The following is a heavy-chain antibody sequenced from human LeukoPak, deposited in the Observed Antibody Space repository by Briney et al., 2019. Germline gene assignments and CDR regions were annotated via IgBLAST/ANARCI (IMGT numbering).Heavy chain of an antibody. V-gene: IGHV4-59*01. J-gene: IGHJ4*02. Sequence: SETLSLTCAVSGGSISGYYWSWMRQPPGKGLEWIGYIYYTGSTNYNPSLKSRVTISVDTSKNQFSLKLSSVTAADTAVYYCARDRLSSGWYGWVDCWGQGTLVTVSS. CDR3: ARDRLSSGWYGWVDC. D-gene: IGHD6-19*01. CDR1: GGSISGYY. CDR2: IYYTGST.